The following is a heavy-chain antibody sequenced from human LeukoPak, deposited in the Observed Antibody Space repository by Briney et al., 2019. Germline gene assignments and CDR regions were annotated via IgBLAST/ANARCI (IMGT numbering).Heavy chain of an antibody. D-gene: IGHD4-17*01. J-gene: IGHJ5*02. Sequence: SETLSLTCTVSSASMSNYCWSWIRQPPGKGLEWIGYLHYSGSTDYNPSLKNRVTISVDTSKNQFSLNLSSVTAADTAVCYCAKHDSGYNWFDPWGQGTLVTVSS. CDR1: SASMSNYC. V-gene: IGHV4-59*08. CDR3: AKHDSGYNWFDP. CDR2: LHYSGST.